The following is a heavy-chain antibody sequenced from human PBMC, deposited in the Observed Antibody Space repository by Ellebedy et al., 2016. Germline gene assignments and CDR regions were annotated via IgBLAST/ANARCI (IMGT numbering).Heavy chain of an antibody. Sequence: GGSLRLXXAASGFTFSSYAMSWVRQAPGKGLEWVSAISGSGGSTYYADSVKGRFTISRDNAKNSLYLLMNSLRAEDTAVYYCARVQDLGSSTSCYRSIDYWGQGTLVTVSS. CDR2: ISGSGGST. CDR3: ARVQDLGSSTSCYRSIDY. J-gene: IGHJ4*02. CDR1: GFTFSSYA. D-gene: IGHD2-2*01. V-gene: IGHV3-23*01.